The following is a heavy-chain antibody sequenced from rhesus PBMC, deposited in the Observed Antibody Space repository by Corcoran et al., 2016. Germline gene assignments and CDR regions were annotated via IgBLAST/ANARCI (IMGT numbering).Heavy chain of an antibody. CDR1: GGSISGGYD. CDR3: ARQMSMAGGPEPFDS. CDR2: IYDAADYT. J-gene: IGHJ4*01. V-gene: IGHV4-76*01. Sequence: QVQLQESVPGLVKPSETLSLTCAVSGGSISGGYDWGWIRQLPGRGLKCIGYIYDAADYTSYNPSIKNRVTISIDTSKKHFCLKLTSVTAADTAVYYGARQMSMAGGPEPFDSWGQGVLVTVSS. D-gene: IGHD4-17*01.